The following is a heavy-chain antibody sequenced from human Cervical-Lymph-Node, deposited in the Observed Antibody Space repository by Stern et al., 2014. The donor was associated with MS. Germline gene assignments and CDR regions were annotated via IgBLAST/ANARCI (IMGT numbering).Heavy chain of an antibody. J-gene: IGHJ5*01. V-gene: IGHV3-9*01. CDR3: AKDHASGSYNEWDWFDS. CDR2: ISWSGDRT. CDR1: GFTFDDYA. Sequence: QLVESGGGLVQPGRSLRLSCAASGFTFDDYAMHWGRRAPGKGLEWVSSISWSGDRTGHTSSSPGRFTISRDNAKNSLYLQMSSLRPEDTAFYYCAKDHASGSYNEWDWFDSWGQGTLVTVSS. D-gene: IGHD3-10*01.